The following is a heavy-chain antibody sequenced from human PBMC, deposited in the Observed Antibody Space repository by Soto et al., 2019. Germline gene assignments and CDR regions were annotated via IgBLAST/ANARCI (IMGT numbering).Heavy chain of an antibody. CDR2: ISGSGGST. CDR3: ASRSSGWYFDY. CDR1: GFTFSDHY. D-gene: IGHD6-19*01. J-gene: IGHJ4*02. V-gene: IGHV3-23*01. Sequence: GGSLRLSCAASGFTFSDHYMDWVRQAPGKGLEWVSIISGSGGSTYYADSVKGRFTISRDNSKNTLYLQMNSLRAEDTAVYYCASRSSGWYFDYWGQGTLVTVSS.